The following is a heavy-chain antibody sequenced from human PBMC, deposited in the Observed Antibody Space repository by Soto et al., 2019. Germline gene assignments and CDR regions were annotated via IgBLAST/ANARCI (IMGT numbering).Heavy chain of an antibody. J-gene: IGHJ4*02. CDR1: GYTFTSYY. V-gene: IGHV1-46*01. D-gene: IGHD3-22*01. Sequence: ASVKVSCKASGYTFTSYYMHWVRQAPGQGLEWMGIINPSGGSTSYAQKFQGRVTMTRDTSTSTVYMELSSLRSEDTAVYYCARASGYYDSSGYMPLDYWGQGTLVTVSS. CDR2: INPSGGST. CDR3: ARASGYYDSSGYMPLDY.